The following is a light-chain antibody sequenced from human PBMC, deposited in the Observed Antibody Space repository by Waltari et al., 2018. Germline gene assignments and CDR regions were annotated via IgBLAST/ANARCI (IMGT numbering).Light chain of an antibody. CDR2: AAS. CDR1: QDITSC. CDR3: QQLKNSPLT. V-gene: IGKV1-9*01. Sequence: DIQLTQSPSFLSASVGYRVTITCRASQDITSCLAWYQQKPGKAPKLLIFAASTLQGGVPSRFSGSGSGTEFTLTISSLLPEDFATYYCQQLKNSPLTFGGGTKVEIK. J-gene: IGKJ4*01.